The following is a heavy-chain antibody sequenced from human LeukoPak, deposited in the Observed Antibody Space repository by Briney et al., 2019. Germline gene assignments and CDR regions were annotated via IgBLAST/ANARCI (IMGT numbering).Heavy chain of an antibody. CDR2: INPSGGST. D-gene: IGHD5-18*01. J-gene: IGHJ6*02. CDR3: ARVRDTAMADTEYYYYGMDV. CDR1: GYTFTSYY. V-gene: IGHV1-46*01. Sequence: ASVKVSCKASGYTFTSYYMHWVRQAPGQGLEWMGIINPSGGSTSYAQKFQGRVTMTRDTSTSTVYMELSSLRSEDTAVYYCARVRDTAMADTEYYYYGMDVWGQGTTVTVSS.